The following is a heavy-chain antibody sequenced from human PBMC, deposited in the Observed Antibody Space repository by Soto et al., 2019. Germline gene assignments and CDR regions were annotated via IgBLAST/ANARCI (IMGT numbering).Heavy chain of an antibody. CDR3: ARVDYGGKIYYYYGMDV. Sequence: ASVKVSCKASGYTFTGYYMQWVRQAPGQGLEWMGWINPNSGGTNYAQKFQGRVTMTTDTSTSTAYREQSRLRSDDTAVYYCARVDYGGKIYYYYGMDVWGQGTTVTVSS. CDR1: GYTFTGYY. J-gene: IGHJ6*02. V-gene: IGHV1-2*02. CDR2: INPNSGGT. D-gene: IGHD4-17*01.